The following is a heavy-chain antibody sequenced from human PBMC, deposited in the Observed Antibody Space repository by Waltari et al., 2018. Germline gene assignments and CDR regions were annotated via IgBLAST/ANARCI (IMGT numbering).Heavy chain of an antibody. D-gene: IGHD4-17*01. CDR2: IIPIFGTA. CDR3: ASPPEANYGDYEASDWYFDL. J-gene: IGHJ2*01. Sequence: ECMGGIIPIFGTANYAQKFQGRVTITADESTSTAYMELSSLRSEDTAVYYCASPPEANYGDYEASDWYFDLWGRGTLVTVSS. V-gene: IGHV1-69*01.